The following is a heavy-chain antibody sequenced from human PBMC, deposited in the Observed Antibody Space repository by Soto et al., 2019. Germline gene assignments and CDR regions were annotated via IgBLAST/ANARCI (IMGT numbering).Heavy chain of an antibody. CDR3: AKCSPRYSSGWKAYYFDY. CDR2: ISGSGGST. J-gene: IGHJ4*02. CDR1: GFTFSSYA. V-gene: IGHV3-23*01. D-gene: IGHD6-19*01. Sequence: EGQLLESWGGWVQPGGSLRLSCAASGFTFSSYAMSWVRQAPGKGLEWVSTISGSGGSTYYADSVKGRFTISRDNSKNTLYLQVNSLRAEDTAVYYCAKCSPRYSSGWKAYYFDYWGQGTLVTGSS.